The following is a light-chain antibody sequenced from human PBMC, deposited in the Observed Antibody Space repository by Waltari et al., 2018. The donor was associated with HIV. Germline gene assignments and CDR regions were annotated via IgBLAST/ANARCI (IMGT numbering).Light chain of an antibody. J-gene: IGKJ2*02. CDR3: QQYNNWQGT. CDR2: DAS. Sequence: IVMTQSPATLSHSPGEIAALSCRASQSVSSNLAWYQQKLGQAPRLHIYDASTRATGIPVRFSGSGSGTEFTLTISNLQSDDIAVYYCQQYNNWQGTFGKGTKLESK. CDR1: QSVSSN. V-gene: IGKV3-15*01.